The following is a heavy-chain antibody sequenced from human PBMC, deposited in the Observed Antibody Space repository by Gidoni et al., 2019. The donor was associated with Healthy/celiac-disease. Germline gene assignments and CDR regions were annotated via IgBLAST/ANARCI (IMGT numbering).Heavy chain of an antibody. V-gene: IGHV3-30-3*01. CDR1: GFTFSRYA. D-gene: IGHD2-21*02. J-gene: IGHJ4*02. CDR2: ISYDGSNK. CDR3: ARINTAYCGGDCLGYFDY. Sequence: QVQLVESGGGVVQPGRSLRLSCAASGFTFSRYAMHWVRQAPGKGLEWVAVISYDGSNKYYADSVKGRFTISRDNSKNTLYLQMNCLRAEDTAVYYCARINTAYCGGDCLGYFDYWGQGTLVTVSS.